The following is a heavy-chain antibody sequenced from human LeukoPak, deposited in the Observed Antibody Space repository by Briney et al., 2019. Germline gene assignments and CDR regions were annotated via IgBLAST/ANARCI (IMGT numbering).Heavy chain of an antibody. CDR2: ISYDGSNK. D-gene: IGHD3-10*01. V-gene: IGHV3-30*04. CDR1: GFTFSSYA. J-gene: IGHJ4*02. Sequence: GGSLRLSCAASGFTFSSYAVHWVRQAPGKGLEWVAVISYDGSNKYYADSVKGRYTISRDSSKNTLYLQMNSLRAEDTAVYYCARDQSYGSGSYLYYWGQGTLVTVSS. CDR3: ARDQSYGSGSYLYY.